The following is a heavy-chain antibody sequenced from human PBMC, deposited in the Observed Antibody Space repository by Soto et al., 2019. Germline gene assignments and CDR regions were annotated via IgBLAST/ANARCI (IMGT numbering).Heavy chain of an antibody. V-gene: IGHV5-51*01. Sequence: PGESLKISCKGSGYSFTSYWIGWVRQMPGKGLEWMGIIYPGDSDTRYSPSFQGQVTISADKSISTAYLQWSSLKASDTAMYYCARRYKPAATPEHQKSFHYYYMDVWGKGTTVTVSS. CDR1: GYSFTSYW. CDR2: IYPGDSDT. D-gene: IGHD2-2*01. J-gene: IGHJ6*03. CDR3: ARRYKPAATPEHQKSFHYYYMDV.